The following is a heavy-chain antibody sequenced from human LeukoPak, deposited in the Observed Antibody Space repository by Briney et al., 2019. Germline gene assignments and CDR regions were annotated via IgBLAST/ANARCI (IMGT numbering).Heavy chain of an antibody. J-gene: IGHJ6*03. CDR1: SGSIGSHS. V-gene: IGHV4-59*11. Sequence: ASETLSLTCTVSSGSIGSHSWSWIRQPPGKGLEWIGYFYSSGRTNYNPSLKSRVTISVDTSNNQFSLRLSSVTAADTAVYYCATVGLPIYYYYMDVWGKGTTVTVSS. D-gene: IGHD4-11*01. CDR3: ATVGLPIYYYYMDV. CDR2: FYSSGRT.